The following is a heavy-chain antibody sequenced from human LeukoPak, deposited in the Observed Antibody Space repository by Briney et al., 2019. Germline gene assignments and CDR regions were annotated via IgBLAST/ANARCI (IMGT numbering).Heavy chain of an antibody. D-gene: IGHD3-16*01. CDR2: ITTFSGYI. J-gene: IGHJ3*02. CDR3: AREGRGTPTEAFDI. CDR1: GFTFSTYT. Sequence: GGSLRLSCAASGFTFSTYTMNWVRQAPGKGLEWVSSITTFSGYIYYADSVKGRFSISTNNAKNSLYLQMDSLRAEDTAVYYCAREGRGTPTEAFDIWGQGTVVTVSS. V-gene: IGHV3-21*01.